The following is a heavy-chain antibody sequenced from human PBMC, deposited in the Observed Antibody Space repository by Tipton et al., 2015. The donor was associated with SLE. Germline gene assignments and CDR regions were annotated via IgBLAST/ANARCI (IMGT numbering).Heavy chain of an antibody. V-gene: IGHV4-59*08. CDR2: IYYSGNT. CDR3: ARVLLSTLGAFDI. J-gene: IGHJ3*02. D-gene: IGHD2-15*01. Sequence: TLSLTCAVHGGSFSGYYCSWIRQPPGKGLEWIGYIYYSGNTNYNPSLKSRVTISVDTSKNQFSLRLSSVTAADTAVYYCARVLLSTLGAFDIWGQGTMVTVSS. CDR1: GGSFSGYY.